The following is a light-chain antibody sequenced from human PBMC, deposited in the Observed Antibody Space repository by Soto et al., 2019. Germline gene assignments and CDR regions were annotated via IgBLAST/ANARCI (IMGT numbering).Light chain of an antibody. CDR2: STN. J-gene: IGLJ2*01. Sequence: QSVLTQPPSASGTPGQRVTISCSGSSSNIGRNYVTWYQQVPGTAPKLLIYSTNQRPSGVPDRFSGSKSGTSASLAISGLQSEDEADYHCATWDDSVTGVVLGGGTKLTVL. V-gene: IGLV1-44*01. CDR1: SSNIGRNY. CDR3: ATWDDSVTGVV.